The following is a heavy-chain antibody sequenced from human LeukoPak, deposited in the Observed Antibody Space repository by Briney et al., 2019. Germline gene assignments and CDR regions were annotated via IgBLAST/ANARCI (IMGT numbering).Heavy chain of an antibody. CDR1: GFTFDDYA. CDR2: ISWNSGSI. D-gene: IGHD3-22*01. J-gene: IGHJ4*02. CDR3: AKDRYYYDSSGYTEH. V-gene: IGHV3-9*01. Sequence: GGSLRLSCAASGFTFDDYAMHWVRHAPGKGLEWVSGISWNSGSIGYADSVKGRFTISRDNAKNSLYLQMNSLRAEDTALYYCAKDRYYYDSSGYTEHWGQGTLVTVSS.